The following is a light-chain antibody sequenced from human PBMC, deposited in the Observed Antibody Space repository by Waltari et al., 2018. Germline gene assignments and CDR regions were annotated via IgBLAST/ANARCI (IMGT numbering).Light chain of an antibody. CDR1: QFVGNS. Sequence: DIQMTQSPSSLSASLGDRVTITCRASQFVGNSLAWFQQKPGKAPKSLIYDAARLQTGVPSKFSPSGSGTDFTLTITSLQSEDFATYYCQQYESYPYTFGQGTKLEIK. J-gene: IGKJ2*01. CDR2: DAA. V-gene: IGKV1-16*02. CDR3: QQYESYPYT.